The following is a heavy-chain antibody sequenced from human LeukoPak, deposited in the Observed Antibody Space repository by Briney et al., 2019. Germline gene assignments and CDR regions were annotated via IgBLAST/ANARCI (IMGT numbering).Heavy chain of an antibody. D-gene: IGHD4-23*01. CDR3: ARGYGGITYYFDY. V-gene: IGHV4-59*01. Sequence: SETLSLTCTVSGGSISSYYWSWIRQPPGKGLEGIGYIYYSGSTNYNPSLKSRVTISVDTTKNQFSLKLSSVTAADTAVYYRARGYGGITYYFDYWGQGTLVTVSS. J-gene: IGHJ4*02. CDR1: GGSISSYY. CDR2: IYYSGST.